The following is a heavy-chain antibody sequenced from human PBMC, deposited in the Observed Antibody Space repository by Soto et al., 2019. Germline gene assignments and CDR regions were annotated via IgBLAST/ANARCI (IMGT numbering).Heavy chain of an antibody. J-gene: IGHJ4*02. Sequence: EVQLLESGGGLVQPGGSLRLSCAASGFTFSSYSMSWVRQAPGKGLEWVSGFRSSGDDGTTYYADSVKGRFTISRDNSKNTLFLQMNSLRAEDTAIYYCARSLSSGWSTTLDYWGQGTLVTVSS. D-gene: IGHD6-19*01. CDR1: GFTFSSYS. CDR2: FRSSGDDGTT. CDR3: ARSLSSGWSTTLDY. V-gene: IGHV3-23*01.